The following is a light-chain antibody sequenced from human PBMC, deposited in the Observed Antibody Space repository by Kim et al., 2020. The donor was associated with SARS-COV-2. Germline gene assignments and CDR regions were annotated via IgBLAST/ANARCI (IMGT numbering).Light chain of an antibody. Sequence: GQSTTISRTGTSSDVGGYNYVSWYQQNPGKAPKLMIYEVSTRPSGAPDRFSGSKSGNTASLPVSGLQAEDEADYYCSSYAGSNGYVFGTGTKVTVL. CDR2: EVS. J-gene: IGLJ1*01. V-gene: IGLV2-8*01. CDR1: SSDVGGYNY. CDR3: SSYAGSNGYV.